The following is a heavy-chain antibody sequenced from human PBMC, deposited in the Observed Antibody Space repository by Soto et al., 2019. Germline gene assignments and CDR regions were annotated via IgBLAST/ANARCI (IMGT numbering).Heavy chain of an antibody. Sequence: SVKVSCKASGGTFSSHAISWMRQAPGQGLEWMGGIIPIFGTANYAQKFQGRVTITADESTSTAYMELSSLRSEDTAVYYCASSIRRWELLPFDYWGQGTLVTVSS. J-gene: IGHJ4*02. CDR1: GGTFSSHA. CDR3: ASSIRRWELLPFDY. D-gene: IGHD1-26*01. CDR2: IIPIFGTA. V-gene: IGHV1-69*13.